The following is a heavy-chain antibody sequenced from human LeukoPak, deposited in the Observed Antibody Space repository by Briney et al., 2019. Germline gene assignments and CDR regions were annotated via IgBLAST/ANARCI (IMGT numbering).Heavy chain of an antibody. CDR1: GFTFSSYG. J-gene: IGHJ4*02. CDR3: AKVPGIAAAGPLDY. V-gene: IGHV3-30*18. Sequence: GGSLRLSCAASGFTFSSYGMHWVRQAPGKGLEWVAVISYDGSNKYYADSVKGRFTISRDNSKNTLYLQMNSLRAEDTAVYYCAKVPGIAAAGPLDYWGQGTLVTVSS. CDR2: ISYDGSNK. D-gene: IGHD6-13*01.